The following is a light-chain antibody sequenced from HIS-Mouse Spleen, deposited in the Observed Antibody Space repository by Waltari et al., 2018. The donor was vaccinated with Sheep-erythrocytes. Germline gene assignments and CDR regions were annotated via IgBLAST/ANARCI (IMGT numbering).Light chain of an antibody. V-gene: IGLV3-25*03. CDR3: QSADSSGTYRV. CDR2: KDS. J-gene: IGLJ2*01. CDR1: ALPKHS. Sequence: SYELTQQPSVSLSPVHTARITRPGVALPKHSTFGYQQNPGQAPVLVIYKDSERPSGIPGRFSGSSSGTTVTLTISGVQAEDEADYYCQSADSSGTYRVFGGGTKLTVL.